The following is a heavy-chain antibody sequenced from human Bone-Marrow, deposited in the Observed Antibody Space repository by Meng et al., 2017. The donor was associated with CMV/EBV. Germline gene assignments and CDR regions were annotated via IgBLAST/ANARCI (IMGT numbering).Heavy chain of an antibody. CDR1: GFTFSSYG. V-gene: IGHV3-21*04. J-gene: IGHJ4*02. Sequence: GESLKISCAASGFTFSSYGMHWVRQAPGKGLEWVSSISSSSSYIYYADSVKGRFTISRDNAKNSLYLQMNSLRAEDTALYYCAKAIEYCSSTSCYALLDYWGQGTLVTVSS. D-gene: IGHD2-2*01. CDR3: AKAIEYCSSTSCYALLDY. CDR2: ISSSSSYI.